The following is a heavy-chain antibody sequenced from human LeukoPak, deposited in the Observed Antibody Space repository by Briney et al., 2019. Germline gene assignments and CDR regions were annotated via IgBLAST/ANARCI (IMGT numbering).Heavy chain of an antibody. J-gene: IGHJ5*02. D-gene: IGHD2-15*01. CDR1: GGSISSGSYY. Sequence: SQTLSLTCTVSGGSISSGSYYWSWLRQPAGKGLEWIGRIYTSGSTNYNPSLKSRVTISVDTSKNQFSLKLSSVTAADTAVYYCARKAPFQVVAATTIRGWFDPWGQGTLVTVSS. V-gene: IGHV4-61*02. CDR3: ARKAPFQVVAATTIRGWFDP. CDR2: IYTSGST.